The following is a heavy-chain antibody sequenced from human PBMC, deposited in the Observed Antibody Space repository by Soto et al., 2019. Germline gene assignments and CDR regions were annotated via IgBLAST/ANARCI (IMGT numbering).Heavy chain of an antibody. Sequence: SETLSLTCAVYGGSFSGYYWSWIRQPPGKGLEWIGEINHSGSTNYNPSLKSRVTISVDTSKNQFSLKLSSVTAADTAVYYCARGPTQLRLLEWLSQGYGMDVWGQGTTVTVSS. CDR2: INHSGST. D-gene: IGHD3-3*01. V-gene: IGHV4-34*01. CDR1: GGSFSGYY. CDR3: ARGPTQLRLLEWLSQGYGMDV. J-gene: IGHJ6*02.